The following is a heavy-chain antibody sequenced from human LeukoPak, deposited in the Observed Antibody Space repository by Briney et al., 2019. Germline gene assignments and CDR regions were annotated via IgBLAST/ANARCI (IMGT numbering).Heavy chain of an antibody. CDR1: GFTFSSYG. D-gene: IGHD5-24*01. V-gene: IGHV3-30*18. CDR2: ISYDGSNK. Sequence: GGSLRLSCAASGFTFSSYGMHWDRQAPGKGLEWVAVISYDGSNKYYADSVKGRFTISRDNSKNTLYLQMNSLRAEDTAVYYCAKGGLEIPYYYYYYMDVWGKGTTVTVSS. J-gene: IGHJ6*03. CDR3: AKGGLEIPYYYYYYMDV.